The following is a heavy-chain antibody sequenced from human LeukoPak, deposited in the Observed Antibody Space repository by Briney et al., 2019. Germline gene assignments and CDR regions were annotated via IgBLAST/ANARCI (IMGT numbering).Heavy chain of an antibody. Sequence: SETLSLTCTVSGGSISSYYWSWIRQPAGKGLEWIGRIYTSGSTNYNPSLKSRVTISVDTSKNQFSLKLSSVTAAATAVYYCARERGRSYGSVPYYYYYMDVWGKGTMVTVSS. CDR2: IYTSGST. D-gene: IGHD5-18*01. J-gene: IGHJ6*03. CDR1: GGSISSYY. CDR3: ARERGRSYGSVPYYYYYMDV. V-gene: IGHV4-4*07.